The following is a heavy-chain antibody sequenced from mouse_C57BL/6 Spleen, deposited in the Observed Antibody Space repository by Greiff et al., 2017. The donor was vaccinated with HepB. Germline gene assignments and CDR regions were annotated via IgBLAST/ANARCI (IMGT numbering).Heavy chain of an antibody. J-gene: IGHJ3*01. D-gene: IGHD2-1*01. V-gene: IGHV1-9*01. Sequence: QVQLQQSGAELMKPGASVKLSCKATGYTFTGYWIEWVKQRPGHGLEWIGEILPGSGSTNYNEKFKGKATFTADKSSNTAYMQLSSLTTEDSAIYSCFLLWSSAWFAYWGQGTLVTVSA. CDR2: ILPGSGST. CDR3: FLLWSSAWFAY. CDR1: GYTFTGYW.